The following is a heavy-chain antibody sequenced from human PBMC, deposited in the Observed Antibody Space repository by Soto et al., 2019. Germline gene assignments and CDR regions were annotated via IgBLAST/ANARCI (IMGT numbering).Heavy chain of an antibody. J-gene: IGHJ3*02. Sequence: SETLSPTCTDSGGSISSYYWSWIRQPPGKGLEWIGYIYYSGSTNYNPPLKSRVTISVDTSKNQCSLKLGSVTAADTAVYCWARYGVYDILTGNRALDIWGQGTMATVSS. CDR1: GGSISSYY. CDR3: ARYGVYDILTGNRALDI. D-gene: IGHD3-9*01. CDR2: IYYSGST. V-gene: IGHV4-59*01.